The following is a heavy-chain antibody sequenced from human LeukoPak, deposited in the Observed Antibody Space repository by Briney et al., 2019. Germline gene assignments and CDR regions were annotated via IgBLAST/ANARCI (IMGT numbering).Heavy chain of an antibody. V-gene: IGHV3-23*01. CDR3: AKDHSRTLSGPYYSYFDY. Sequence: PGGSLRLSCAASGFTFSSYAMSWVRQAPGKGLEWVSDISCSGGSTYYADSVKGRFTISRDNSKNTLYLPMNSLRAEDTAVYYCAKDHSRTLSGPYYSYFDYWGQGTLVTVSS. D-gene: IGHD3-10*01. CDR1: GFTFSSYA. J-gene: IGHJ4*02. CDR2: ISCSGGST.